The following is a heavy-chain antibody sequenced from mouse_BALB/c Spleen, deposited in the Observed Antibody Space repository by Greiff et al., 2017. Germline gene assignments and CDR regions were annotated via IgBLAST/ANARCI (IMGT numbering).Heavy chain of an antibody. CDR2: ISYDGSN. V-gene: IGHV3-6*02. Sequence: EVQLQESGPGLVKPSQSLSLTCSVTGYSITSGYYWNWIRQFPGNKLEWMGYISYDGSNNYNPSLKNRISITRDTSKNQFFLKLNSVTTEDTATYYCARAETYGGYFDVWGAGTTVTVSS. CDR3: ARAETYGGYFDV. D-gene: IGHD1-1*02. CDR1: GYSITSGYY. J-gene: IGHJ1*01.